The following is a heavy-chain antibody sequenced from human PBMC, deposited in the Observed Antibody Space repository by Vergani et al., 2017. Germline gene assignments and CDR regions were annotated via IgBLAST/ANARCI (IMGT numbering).Heavy chain of an antibody. D-gene: IGHD1-26*01. CDR2: IGSNGAST. CDR1: GFTFSSYA. V-gene: IGHV3-64D*06. Sequence: EVLLVESGGGLVQPGGSLRLSCAASGFTFSSYAMHWVRQAPGKGLEYVSAIGSNGASTYYADSVKGRFTISSDNYKNTMYLQMSSLRAEDTAMYSCVKRGAPLGVYYFDSWGQGTLVTVSS. CDR3: VKRGAPLGVYYFDS. J-gene: IGHJ4*02.